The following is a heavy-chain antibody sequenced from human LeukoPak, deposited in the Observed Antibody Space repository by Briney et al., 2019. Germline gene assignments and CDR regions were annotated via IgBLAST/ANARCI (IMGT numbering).Heavy chain of an antibody. Sequence: SETLSLTCAVYGGSFSGYYWSWTRQPPGKGLEWIGEINHSGSTNYNPSLKSRVTISVDTSKNQFSLKLSSVTAADTAVYYCARGRRFGPWGQGTLVTVSS. J-gene: IGHJ5*02. CDR1: GGSFSGYY. CDR2: INHSGST. V-gene: IGHV4-34*01. CDR3: ARGRRFGP.